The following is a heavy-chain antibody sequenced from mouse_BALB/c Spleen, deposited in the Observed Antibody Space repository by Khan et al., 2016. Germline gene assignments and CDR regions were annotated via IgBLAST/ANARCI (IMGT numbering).Heavy chain of an antibody. J-gene: IGHJ4*01. Sequence: QIQLVQSGPELKKPGETVKISCKASGYTFTNYGMNWVKQAPGKGLKWMGWINTYTGEPTYADDFKGRFAFSLETSASTAYLQINNLKNEDTATYYCVTLDSSGYSAMDDWGQGTSGTVSS. CDR1: GYTFTNYG. D-gene: IGHD3-2*01. CDR3: VTLDSSGYSAMDD. CDR2: INTYTGEP. V-gene: IGHV9-3-1*01.